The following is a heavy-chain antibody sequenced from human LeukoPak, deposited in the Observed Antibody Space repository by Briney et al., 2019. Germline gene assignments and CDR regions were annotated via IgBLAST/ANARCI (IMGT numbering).Heavy chain of an antibody. CDR2: IANDGRST. D-gene: IGHD3-22*01. CDR1: GFTFSSYW. V-gene: IGHV3-74*03. CDR3: AKWHGYYYDSSGYYRYYYGMDV. Sequence: GGSLRLSCATSGFTFSSYWMHWVRQAPGKGLMWVSDIANDGRSTTYADSVKGRFTISRDNSKNTLYLQMNSLRAEDTAVYYCAKWHGYYYDSSGYYRYYYGMDVWGQGTTVTVSS. J-gene: IGHJ6*02.